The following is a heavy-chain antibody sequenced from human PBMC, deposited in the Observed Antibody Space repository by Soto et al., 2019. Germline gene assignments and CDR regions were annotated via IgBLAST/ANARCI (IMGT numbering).Heavy chain of an antibody. J-gene: IGHJ5*02. D-gene: IGHD6-13*01. CDR1: GFTFSSYA. CDR3: AKYHSSSCSIANWFDP. CDR2: ISGSGGST. Sequence: GGSLRLSCAASGFTFSSYAMSWFRQAPGKGLEWVSAISGSGGSTYYADSVKGRFTISRDNSKNTLYLQMNSLRAEDTAVYYCAKYHSSSCSIANWFDPWGQGTLVTVSS. V-gene: IGHV3-23*01.